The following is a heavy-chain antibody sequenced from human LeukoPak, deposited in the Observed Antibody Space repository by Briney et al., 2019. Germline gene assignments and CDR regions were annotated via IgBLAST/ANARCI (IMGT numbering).Heavy chain of an antibody. V-gene: IGHV1-2*02. CDR1: GYTFTGYY. D-gene: IGHD3-22*01. CDR2: INPNSGGT. J-gene: IGHJ4*02. Sequence: GASVKVSCKASGYTFTGYYMHWVRQAPGQGLEWMEWINPNSGGTNYAQKFQGRVTMTRDTSISTAYMELSRLRSDDTAVYYCARTLYYYDSSGYQYWGQGTLVTVSS. CDR3: ARTLYYYDSSGYQY.